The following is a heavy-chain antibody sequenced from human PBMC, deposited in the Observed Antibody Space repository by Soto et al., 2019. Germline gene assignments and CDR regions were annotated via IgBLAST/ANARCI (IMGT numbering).Heavy chain of an antibody. CDR3: AAPGEPEDYYYGMDV. Sequence: QMQLVQSGPEVKKPGTSVKVSCKASGFTFTSSAVQWVRQARGQRLEWIGWIVVGSGNTNYAQKFQERVTITMDMSTSTAYMELSSLRSEDTAVYYCAAPGEPEDYYYGMDVWGQGTTVTVSS. V-gene: IGHV1-58*01. D-gene: IGHD3-16*01. CDR2: IVVGSGNT. CDR1: GFTFTSSA. J-gene: IGHJ6*02.